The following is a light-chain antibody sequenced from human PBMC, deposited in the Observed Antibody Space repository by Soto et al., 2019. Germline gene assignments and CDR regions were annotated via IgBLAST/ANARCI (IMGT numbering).Light chain of an antibody. CDR2: EVS. CDR1: SSDVGGYNY. V-gene: IGLV2-14*01. Sequence: QSALTQPASVSGSPGQSITISCTGTSSDVGGYNYVSWYQQHPGKAPKLMIYEVSNRPSGVSNRFSGSKSGNTASLTISGLQAEDEPDYYCSSYKSSSTVYVFGTGTKFTVL. J-gene: IGLJ1*01. CDR3: SSYKSSSTVYV.